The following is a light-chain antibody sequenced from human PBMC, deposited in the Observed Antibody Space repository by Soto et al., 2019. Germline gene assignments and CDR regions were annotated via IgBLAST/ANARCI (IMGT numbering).Light chain of an antibody. CDR1: QSVSSY. V-gene: IGKV3-11*01. J-gene: IGKJ5*01. CDR3: QQRSNWPPLIS. Sequence: VVLPQSPGTLSLSPGERATLSCRASQSVSSYLAWYQQKPGQAPRLLIYDASNRATGIPARFSGSGSGTDFTLTISRLEPEDFAVYYCQQRSNWPPLISFGQGTRLEIK. CDR2: DAS.